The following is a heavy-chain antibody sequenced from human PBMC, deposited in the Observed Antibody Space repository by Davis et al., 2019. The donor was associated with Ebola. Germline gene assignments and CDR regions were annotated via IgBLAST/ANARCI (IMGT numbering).Heavy chain of an antibody. J-gene: IGHJ4*02. D-gene: IGHD1-26*01. CDR2: IYYSGST. CDR3: ARLVSGSYRLDY. Sequence: MPSETLSLTCTVSGGSISSSSYYWGWIRQPPGKGLEWIGGIYYSGSTYYNPSLKSRVTISVDTSKNQFSLKLSSVTAADTAVYYCARLVSGSYRLDYWGQGTLVTVSS. V-gene: IGHV4-39*01. CDR1: GGSISSSSYY.